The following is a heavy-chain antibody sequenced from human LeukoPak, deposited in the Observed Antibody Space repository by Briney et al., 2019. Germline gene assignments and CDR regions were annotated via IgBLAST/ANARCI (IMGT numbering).Heavy chain of an antibody. CDR3: AKDMRIAAAGSDPLLFDP. V-gene: IGHV3-11*01. D-gene: IGHD6-13*01. J-gene: IGHJ5*02. Sequence: PGGSLRLSCAASGFTFSDYYMSWIRQAPGKGLEWVSYISSSGSTIYYADSVKGRFTISRDNAKNSLYLQMNSLRAEDTALYYCAKDMRIAAAGSDPLLFDPWGQGTLVTVSS. CDR1: GFTFSDYY. CDR2: ISSSGSTI.